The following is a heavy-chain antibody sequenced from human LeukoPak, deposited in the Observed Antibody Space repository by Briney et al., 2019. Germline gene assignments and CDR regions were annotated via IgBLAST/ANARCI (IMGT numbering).Heavy chain of an antibody. CDR1: GFTFTSSA. Sequence: GASVKVSCKASGFTFTSSAVQWVRQARGQRLEWIGWIVVGSGNTNYARKFQERVTITRDMSTSTAYMELSSLRSEDTAVYYCAADYYDSSGYYYGDYWGQGTLVTVSS. CDR2: IVVGSGNT. D-gene: IGHD3-22*01. CDR3: AADYYDSSGYYYGDY. V-gene: IGHV1-58*01. J-gene: IGHJ4*02.